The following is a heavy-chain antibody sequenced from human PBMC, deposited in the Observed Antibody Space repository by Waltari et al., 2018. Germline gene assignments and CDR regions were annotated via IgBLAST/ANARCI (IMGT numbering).Heavy chain of an antibody. CDR2: IKEDGGEK. CDR3: ASVQRRWSMDV. J-gene: IGHJ6*02. V-gene: IGHV3-7*01. CDR1: GFSFSSYW. D-gene: IGHD6-25*01. Sequence: EVQLVESGGGLVQSGDSLRLSCAASGFSFSSYWMNWVRQPPGKGLEWVANIKEDGGEKYYVDSVKGRFTISRDNAKNSLYLQMNSLRVEDTAVYFCASVQRRWSMDVWGQGTTVTVSS.